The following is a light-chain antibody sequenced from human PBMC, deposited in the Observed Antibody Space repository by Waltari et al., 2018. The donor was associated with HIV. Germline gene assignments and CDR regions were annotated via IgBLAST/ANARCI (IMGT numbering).Light chain of an antibody. V-gene: IGLV1-40*01. CDR2: ANT. J-gene: IGLJ2*01. CDR1: SSNIGAGYD. CDR3: QSYDSSLSGSV. Sequence: QSVLTQPSSVSGAPGQRVTISCTGSSSNIGAGYDVHSYQHLPGTAPKLLIYANTNRPSGVPGRFSGSKSGTSASLAITGLQAEDEADYYCQSYDSSLSGSVFGGGTKLTVL.